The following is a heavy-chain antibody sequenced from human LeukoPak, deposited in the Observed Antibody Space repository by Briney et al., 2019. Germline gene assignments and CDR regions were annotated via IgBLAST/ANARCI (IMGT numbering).Heavy chain of an antibody. V-gene: IGHV1-46*01. Sequence: ASVKVSCKASGYTFINYYMHWVRQAPGQGLEWMGIINPSGGTTSYAQNFQGRATMTRDTSTSTVYMELSSLRSEDTAVYYCARDSHYGSGSYYRAINYYYYMDVWGKGTTVTVSS. CDR3: ARDSHYGSGSYYRAINYYYYMDV. D-gene: IGHD3-10*01. CDR1: GYTFINYY. CDR2: INPSGGTT. J-gene: IGHJ6*03.